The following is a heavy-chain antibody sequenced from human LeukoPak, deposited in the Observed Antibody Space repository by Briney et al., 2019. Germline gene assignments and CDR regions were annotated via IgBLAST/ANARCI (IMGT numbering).Heavy chain of an antibody. J-gene: IGHJ5*02. CDR2: INHSGST. CDR3: ARGRGRYYGSGSYGGNWFDP. CDR1: GGSFSGYY. D-gene: IGHD3-10*01. V-gene: IGHV4-34*01. Sequence: SETLSLTCAVYGGSFSGYYWSWIRQPPGKGLEWIGEINHSGSTNYNPSLKSRVTISVDTSKNQFSLKLSSVTAADTAVYYCARGRGRYYGSGSYGGNWFDPWGQGTLVTVSS.